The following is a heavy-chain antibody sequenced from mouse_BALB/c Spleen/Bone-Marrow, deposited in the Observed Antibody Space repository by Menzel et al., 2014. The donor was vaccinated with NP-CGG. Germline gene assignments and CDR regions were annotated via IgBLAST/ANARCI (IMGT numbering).Heavy chain of an antibody. Sequence: EVQLVESGGGLVQPGGSLKLSCAASGFDFXRYWMSWVRQAPGKGLEWIGEINPDSRTINYSPSLKDKFIISRDNAKNTLYLQMSKVRSEDTALYYCARLGYYGGFAYWGQGTLVTVSA. D-gene: IGHD2-3*01. CDR1: GFDFXRYW. V-gene: IGHV4-1*02. J-gene: IGHJ3*01. CDR2: INPDSRTI. CDR3: ARLGYYGGFAY.